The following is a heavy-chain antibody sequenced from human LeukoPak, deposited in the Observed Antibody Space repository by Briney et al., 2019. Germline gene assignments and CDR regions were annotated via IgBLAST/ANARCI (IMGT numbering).Heavy chain of an antibody. CDR3: AKDPSRLPMVSFDY. D-gene: IGHD3-10*01. J-gene: IGHJ4*02. CDR2: ISGSGGST. V-gene: IGHV3-23*01. Sequence: SGGSLRLSCAASGFTFSSYAMSWVRQAPGKGLEWVSVISGSGGSTYYADSVKGRFTISRDNSKNTLYLQMNSLRAEDTAVYYCAKDPSRLPMVSFDYWGQGTLVTVSS. CDR1: GFTFSSYA.